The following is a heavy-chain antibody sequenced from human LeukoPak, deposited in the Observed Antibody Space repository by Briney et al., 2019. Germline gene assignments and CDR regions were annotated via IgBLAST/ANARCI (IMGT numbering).Heavy chain of an antibody. CDR1: GFTFSSYS. Sequence: GGSLRLSCAASGFTFSSYSMNWVRQAPGKGLEWVSSISSSSSYIYYADSVKGRITISRDNAKNSLYLQMNSLRAEDTAVYYCANDLDSGVVAAVNLDDCSQGPLVTVS. J-gene: IGHJ4*02. CDR3: ANDLDSGVVAAVNLDD. CDR2: ISSSSSYI. V-gene: IGHV3-21*01. D-gene: IGHD2-2*03.